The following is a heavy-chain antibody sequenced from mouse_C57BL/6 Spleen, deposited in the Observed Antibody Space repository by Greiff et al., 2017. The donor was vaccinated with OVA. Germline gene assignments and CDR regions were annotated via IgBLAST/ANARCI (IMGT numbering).Heavy chain of an antibody. CDR1: GYTFTSYW. V-gene: IGHV1-50*01. CDR3: ARRDYYGSSYRLYAMYY. Sequence: QVQLKQPGAELVKPGASVKLSCKASGYTFTSYWMQWVKQRPGQGLEWIGEIDPSDSYTNYNQKFKGKATLTVDTSSSTAYMQLSSLTSEDSAVYYCARRDYYGSSYRLYAMYYWGQGTSVTVSS. J-gene: IGHJ4*01. D-gene: IGHD1-1*01. CDR2: IDPSDSYT.